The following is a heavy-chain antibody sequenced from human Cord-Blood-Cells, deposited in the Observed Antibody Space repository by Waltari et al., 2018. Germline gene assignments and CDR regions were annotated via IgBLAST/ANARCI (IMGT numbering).Heavy chain of an antibody. CDR3: AKVQRGSSSWVDY. CDR1: GFTFSSYA. V-gene: IGHV3-23*01. J-gene: IGHJ4*02. D-gene: IGHD6-13*01. CDR2: IRGRGGST. Sequence: EVQLLESGGGLVQPGGSLRLSCAASGFTFSSYAMSWVRQAPGKGLEWVSAIRGRGGSTYYADSVKGRFTISRDNSKNTLYLQMNSLRAEDTAVYYCAKVQRGSSSWVDYWGQGTLVTVSS.